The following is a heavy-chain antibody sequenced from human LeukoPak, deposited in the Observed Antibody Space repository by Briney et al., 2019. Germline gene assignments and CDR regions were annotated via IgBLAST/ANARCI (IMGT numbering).Heavy chain of an antibody. CDR1: GDSISSYY. V-gene: IGHV4-59*01. D-gene: IGHD4-17*01. Sequence: PSETLSLTCTVSGDSISSYYWSWIRQPPGKGLEWMGYINYSGNTNYHPSLKSRVNISVDTSKNQFSLRLTSVTAADTAVYYCAREGRQDYVYFDCWGQGTLVTVSS. CDR2: INYSGNT. J-gene: IGHJ4*02. CDR3: AREGRQDYVYFDC.